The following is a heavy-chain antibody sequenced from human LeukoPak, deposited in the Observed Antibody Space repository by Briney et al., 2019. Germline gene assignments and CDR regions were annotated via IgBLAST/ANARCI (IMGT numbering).Heavy chain of an antibody. D-gene: IGHD3-10*01. CDR3: ARKTSGTSVDV. V-gene: IGHV4-39*01. Sequence: SETLSLTCTVSGDSISNSAYYWVWIRQPPGKGLEWIGTITNTGNTYSNPSLKSRVTISIDTSKTQISLKLTSVTAADTAVFYCARKTSGTSVDVWGQGTPVTVSS. CDR1: GDSISNSAYY. J-gene: IGHJ6*02. CDR2: ITNTGNT.